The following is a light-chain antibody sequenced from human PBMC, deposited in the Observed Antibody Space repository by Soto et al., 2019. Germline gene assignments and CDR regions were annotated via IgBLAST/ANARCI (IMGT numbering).Light chain of an antibody. CDR3: QKYNSAPHT. Sequence: DIQMTRSPSSLSASVGDRVTMTCRASQGISNFLAWYQQKPGKVPKILIYAASTLQSGVPSRFSGSGSGTDFTLTITSLQPEDVATYYCQKYNSAPHTFGGGTKVEIK. V-gene: IGKV1-27*01. J-gene: IGKJ4*01. CDR1: QGISNF. CDR2: AAS.